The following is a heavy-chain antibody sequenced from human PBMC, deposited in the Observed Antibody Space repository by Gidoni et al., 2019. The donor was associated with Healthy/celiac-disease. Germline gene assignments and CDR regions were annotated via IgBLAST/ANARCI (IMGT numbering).Heavy chain of an antibody. J-gene: IGHJ3*02. CDR1: GFTFDDYA. CDR3: AKVIGGYSYGPDAFDI. V-gene: IGHV3-9*01. Sequence: EVQLVESGGGLVQPGRSLRLSCAASGFTFDDYAMHWVRQAPGKGLEWVSGISWNSGSIGYADSVKGRFTISRDNAKNSLYLQMNSLRAEDTALYYCAKVIGGYSYGPDAFDIWGRGTMVTVSS. D-gene: IGHD5-18*01. CDR2: ISWNSGSI.